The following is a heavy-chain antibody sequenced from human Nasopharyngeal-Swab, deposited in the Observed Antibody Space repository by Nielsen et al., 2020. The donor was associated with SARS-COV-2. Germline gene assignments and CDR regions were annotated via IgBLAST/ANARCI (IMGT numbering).Heavy chain of an antibody. V-gene: IGHV1-69*01. CDR3: ARGECYGSGSYFHYYYGMDV. CDR2: IIPIFGTA. D-gene: IGHD3-10*01. J-gene: IGHJ6*02. CDR1: GFTFTSYG. Sequence: SVKASCKPSGFTFTSYGISWVRQAPGQGLEWMGGIIPIFGTANYAQKFQGRVTITAYESTSTPYMELSSLRSEDTAVYYCARGECYGSGSYFHYYYGMDVWGQGTTVTVSS.